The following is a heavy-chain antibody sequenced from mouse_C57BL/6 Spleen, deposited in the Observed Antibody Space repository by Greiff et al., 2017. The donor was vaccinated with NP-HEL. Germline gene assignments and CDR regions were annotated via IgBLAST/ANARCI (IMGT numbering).Heavy chain of an antibody. J-gene: IGHJ2*01. CDR3: ARFYYGSSYHFDY. Sequence: VMLVESGAELVRPGTSVKVSCKASGYAFTNYLIEWVKQRPGQGLEWIGVINPGSGGTNYNEQFKGKATLTADKSSSTAYMQLSSLTSEDSAVYFCARFYYGSSYHFDYWGQGTTLTVSS. CDR2: INPGSGGT. CDR1: GYAFTNYL. D-gene: IGHD1-1*01. V-gene: IGHV1-54*01.